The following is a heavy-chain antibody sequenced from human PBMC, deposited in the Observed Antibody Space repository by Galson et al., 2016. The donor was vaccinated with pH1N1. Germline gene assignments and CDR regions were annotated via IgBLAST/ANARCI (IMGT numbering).Heavy chain of an antibody. CDR2: VYPGDSDT. V-gene: IGHV5-51*01. J-gene: IGHJ6*02. Sequence: QSGAEVKKPGESLKISCKGSGYIFSTSWIGWVRQMPGKGLEWMGIVYPGDSDTRYNPSFKGQVTISVDKSISTAYLQWSSLKASDSAIYFCARHQSSSDDYFFYNMDVWGQGTTVTVSS. D-gene: IGHD6-6*01. CDR3: ARHQSSSDDYFFYNMDV. CDR1: GYIFSTSW.